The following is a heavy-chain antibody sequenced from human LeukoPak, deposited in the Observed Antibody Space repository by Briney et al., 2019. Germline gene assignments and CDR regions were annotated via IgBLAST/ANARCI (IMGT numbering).Heavy chain of an antibody. CDR2: IIHSGST. D-gene: IGHD3-10*01. CDR1: GGSFSGYY. Sequence: SETLSLTCAVYGGSFSGYYWSWIRQPPGKGLEWIGEIIHSGSTNYNPSLKSRVTISVDTSKNQFSLKLSSVTAADTAVYYCAREPLLLWFGEYTWGQGTLVTVSS. CDR3: AREPLLLWFGEYT. J-gene: IGHJ4*02. V-gene: IGHV4-34*12.